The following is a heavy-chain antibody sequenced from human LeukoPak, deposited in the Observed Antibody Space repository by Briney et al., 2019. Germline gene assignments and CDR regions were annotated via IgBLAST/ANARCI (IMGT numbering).Heavy chain of an antibody. Sequence: ASVKVSCKASGYSFTAYGITWMRQAPGQGLEWMGWISAYNGNTHYAERLQDRVTMTTDTSTSTAYMELRSLRSDDTAVYYCARRAARPKNNWFDPWGQGTLVTVSS. V-gene: IGHV1-18*01. D-gene: IGHD6-6*01. CDR1: GYSFTAYG. CDR2: ISAYNGNT. CDR3: ARRAARPKNNWFDP. J-gene: IGHJ5*02.